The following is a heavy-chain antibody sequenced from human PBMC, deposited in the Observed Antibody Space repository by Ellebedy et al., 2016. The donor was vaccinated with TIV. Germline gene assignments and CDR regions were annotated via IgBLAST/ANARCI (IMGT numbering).Heavy chain of an antibody. CDR2: LHSDGSR. CDR3: AGDQGGGWSLPF. V-gene: IGHV3-66*01. CDR1: GLIVSRDH. J-gene: IGHJ4*01. Sequence: GESLKISCAVSGLIVSRDHMSWVRQAPGKGLEWVSFLHSDGSRYYADSVQGRFVISRDNSKNTLYLQMNNLRDEDTALYYCAGDQGGGWSLPFWGHGTLVIVSS. D-gene: IGHD6-19*01.